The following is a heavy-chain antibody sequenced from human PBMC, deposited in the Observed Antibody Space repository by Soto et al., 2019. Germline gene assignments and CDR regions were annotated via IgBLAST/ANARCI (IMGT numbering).Heavy chain of an antibody. J-gene: IGHJ6*02. Sequence: QVQLQESGPGLVKPSETLSLTCTVSGGSISSYYWSWIRQPPGKGLEWIGYIYYSGSTNYNPSLKSRGTISVDTSKNQFSLKLSSVTAADTAVYYCARDGYYYDSSGYSLGMDVWGQGTTVTVSS. V-gene: IGHV4-59*01. CDR2: IYYSGST. CDR3: ARDGYYYDSSGYSLGMDV. CDR1: GGSISSYY. D-gene: IGHD3-22*01.